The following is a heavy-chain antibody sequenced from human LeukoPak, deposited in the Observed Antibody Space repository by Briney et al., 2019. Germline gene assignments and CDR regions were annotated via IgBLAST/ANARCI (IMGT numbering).Heavy chain of an antibody. D-gene: IGHD3-16*01. V-gene: IGHV1-2*07. J-gene: IGHJ5*02. Sequence: ASVKVSCKTSGYTFIGYYMHWVRQAPGQGLEWMGWINPKNGGANYAPSFQGRVTMTRDRSISTVYMELTRLTSDDTAAYYCARASFWESPINWFDPWGQGTLVTVSS. CDR3: ARASFWESPINWFDP. CDR2: INPKNGGA. CDR1: GYTFIGYY.